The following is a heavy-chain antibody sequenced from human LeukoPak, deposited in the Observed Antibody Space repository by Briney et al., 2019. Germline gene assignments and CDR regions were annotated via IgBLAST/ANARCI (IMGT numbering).Heavy chain of an antibody. V-gene: IGHV4-34*01. J-gene: IGHJ4*02. D-gene: IGHD6-19*01. CDR3: ARAVAGNDF. CDR1: GGPSMGTN. Sequence: SEPLPLTSPPMGGPSMGTNGGWFRSPPGKGLEWIGEINHSGSTNYNPSLKSRVTISVDTSKNQFSLKLSSVAAADTAVYYCARAVAGNDFWGQGTLVTVSS. CDR2: INHSGST.